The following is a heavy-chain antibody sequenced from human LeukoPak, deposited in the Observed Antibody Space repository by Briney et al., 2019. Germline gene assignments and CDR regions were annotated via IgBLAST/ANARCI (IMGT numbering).Heavy chain of an antibody. D-gene: IGHD2-2*02. J-gene: IGHJ5*02. CDR3: ARVPRRVVVPAAILFDP. Sequence: ASVKVSCKDSGYTFTGYYMHWVRQAPGQGLEWMGWINPNSGGTNYAQKFQGRVTMTRDTSISTAYMELSRLRSDDTAVYYCARVPRRVVVPAAILFDPWGQGTLVTVFS. CDR2: INPNSGGT. CDR1: GYTFTGYY. V-gene: IGHV1-2*02.